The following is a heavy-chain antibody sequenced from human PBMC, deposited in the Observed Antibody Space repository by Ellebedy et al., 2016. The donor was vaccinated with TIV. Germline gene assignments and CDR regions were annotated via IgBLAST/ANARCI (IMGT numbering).Heavy chain of an antibody. V-gene: IGHV1-46*01. CDR3: ARAPLIAAAGIWFDP. J-gene: IGHJ5*02. D-gene: IGHD6-13*01. Sequence: ASVKVSCXASGYTFTSYYMHWVRQAPGQGLEWMGIINPSGGSTSYAQKFQGRVTMTRDTSTSTVYMELSRLRSDDTAVYYCARAPLIAAAGIWFDPWGQGTLVTVSS. CDR2: INPSGGST. CDR1: GYTFTSYY.